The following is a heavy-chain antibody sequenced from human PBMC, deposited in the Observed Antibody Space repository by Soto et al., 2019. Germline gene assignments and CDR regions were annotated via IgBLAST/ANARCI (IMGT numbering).Heavy chain of an antibody. CDR2: IYYSGST. Sequence: SETLSLTCTVSGGSISSYYWSWIRQPPGKGLEWIGYIYYSGSTNYNPSLKSRDTISVEPSKNQFSLKLSSVTAADTAVYYCARHERNPRHYFDYWGQGTLVTVSS. CDR3: ARHERNPRHYFDY. CDR1: GGSISSYY. J-gene: IGHJ4*02. V-gene: IGHV4-59*08. D-gene: IGHD1-1*01.